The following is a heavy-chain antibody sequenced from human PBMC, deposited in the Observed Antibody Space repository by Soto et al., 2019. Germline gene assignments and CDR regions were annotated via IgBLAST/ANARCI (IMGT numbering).Heavy chain of an antibody. J-gene: IGHJ6*02. Sequence: YLTGAVYGGSFSGYYCRWIREPSGKGLEWIGEINHSGSTNYNPSLKSRVTISVDTSKNQFSLKLSSVTAADTAVYYCARRQPLIDFWSGYYTGDYYYYYGMDVWGQGPTVTVSS. CDR1: GGSFSGYY. D-gene: IGHD3-3*01. CDR3: ARRQPLIDFWSGYYTGDYYYYYGMDV. CDR2: INHSGST. V-gene: IGHV4-34*01.